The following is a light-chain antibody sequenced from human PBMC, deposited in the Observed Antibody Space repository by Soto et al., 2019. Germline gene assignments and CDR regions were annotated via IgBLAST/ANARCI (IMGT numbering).Light chain of an antibody. CDR1: QSLLHITGETF. Sequence: DVVMTQTPLSLSVAPGQPASISCKSSQSLLHITGETFLFWYLQKPGQSPQLLIYEVSTRVSGVPDRFSGSGSGTDFTLEISRVETDDVGIYYCMQSPQLPPTFGQGTRLENK. J-gene: IGKJ5*01. V-gene: IGKV2D-29*02. CDR3: MQSPQLPPT. CDR2: EVS.